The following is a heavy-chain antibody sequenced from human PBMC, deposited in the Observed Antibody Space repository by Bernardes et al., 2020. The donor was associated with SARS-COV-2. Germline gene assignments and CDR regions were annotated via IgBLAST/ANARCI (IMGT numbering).Heavy chain of an antibody. CDR3: ARDFGPFESSTWYSENS. CDR2: INQSGGT. Sequence: SETLSLTCAVYGGSFSGYYWSWIRQPPGKGLEWIGEINQSGGTSYHPSLKSRATISVDTSKNQFSLKLTAVTAEDTAVYYCARDFGPFESSTWYSENSWGQGTLVTVSS. V-gene: IGHV4-34*01. CDR1: GGSFSGYY. J-gene: IGHJ4*02. D-gene: IGHD6-13*01.